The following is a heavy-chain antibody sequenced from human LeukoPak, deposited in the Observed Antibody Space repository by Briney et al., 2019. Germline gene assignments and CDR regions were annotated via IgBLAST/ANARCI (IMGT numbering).Heavy chain of an antibody. J-gene: IGHJ3*02. CDR1: GYSISSGYY. CDR3: ARSYGVDAFDI. Sequence: PSETLSLTCTVSGYSISSGYYWGWIRQPPGKGLEWIGSIYHSGSTYYNPSLKSRVTISVDTSKNQFSLKLSSVTAADTAVYYCARSYGVDAFDIWGQGTMVTVSS. V-gene: IGHV4-38-2*02. D-gene: IGHD3-10*01. CDR2: IYHSGST.